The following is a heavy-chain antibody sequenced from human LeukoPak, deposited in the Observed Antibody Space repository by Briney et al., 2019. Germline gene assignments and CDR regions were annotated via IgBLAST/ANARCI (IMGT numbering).Heavy chain of an antibody. J-gene: IGHJ4*02. V-gene: IGHV4-34*01. CDR2: INHSGST. CDR3: ARDYYGSGSQEE. D-gene: IGHD3-10*01. Sequence: SETLSLTCAVYGGSFSGYYWSWIRQPPGKGLEWIGEINHSGSTNNNPSLKSRVTISVDTSKNQFSLKLSSVTAADTAVYYCARDYYGSGSQEEWGQGTLVTVSS. CDR1: GGSFSGYY.